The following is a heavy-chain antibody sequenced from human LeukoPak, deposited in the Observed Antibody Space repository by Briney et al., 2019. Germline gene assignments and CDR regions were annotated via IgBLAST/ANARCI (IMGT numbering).Heavy chain of an antibody. CDR2: ISPYNGNT. CDR1: GYAFTTYG. D-gene: IGHD2-15*01. Sequence: GASVKVSCKASGYAFTTYGISWVRPAPGQGLAWMGCISPYNGNTNYAQKLQGRVTITTDTSTSTADMELRSLRSDDTAVYYCARDRAVVVAATDYWGQGTLSPSPQ. CDR3: ARDRAVVVAATDY. V-gene: IGHV1-18*01. J-gene: IGHJ4*02.